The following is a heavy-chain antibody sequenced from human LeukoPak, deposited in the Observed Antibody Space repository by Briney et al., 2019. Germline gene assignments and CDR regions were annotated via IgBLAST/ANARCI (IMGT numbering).Heavy chain of an antibody. J-gene: IGHJ6*02. CDR1: GGSISNYY. Sequence: SETLSLTCTVSGGSISNYYWSWIRQPAGKGLEWIGRIYSSGSTDYNPSLKSRATMSVDTSKNQFSLNLRSVTAADTAVYYCARPWLNYYYYGMDVWGQGTTVTVSS. V-gene: IGHV4-4*07. D-gene: IGHD3-16*01. CDR2: IYSSGST. CDR3: ARPWLNYYYYGMDV.